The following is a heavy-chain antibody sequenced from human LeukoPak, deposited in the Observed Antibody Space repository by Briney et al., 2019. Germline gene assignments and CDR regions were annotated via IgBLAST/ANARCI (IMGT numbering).Heavy chain of an antibody. V-gene: IGHV1-69*13. D-gene: IGHD2-2*01. J-gene: IGHJ5*02. CDR1: GGTFSSYA. CDR2: IIPIFGTA. Sequence: GASVKVSCKASGGTFSSYAISWVRQAPGQGLEWMGGIIPIFGTANYAQKFQGRVTITADESTSTAYMELSSLRSGDTAVYYCARALDIVVVPAAKEESYNWFDPWGQGTLVTVSS. CDR3: ARALDIVVVPAAKEESYNWFDP.